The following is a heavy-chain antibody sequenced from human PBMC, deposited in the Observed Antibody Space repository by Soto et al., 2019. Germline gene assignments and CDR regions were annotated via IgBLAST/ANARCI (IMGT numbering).Heavy chain of an antibody. V-gene: IGHV3-15*01. D-gene: IGHD3-16*02. CDR2: IKSKTDGGTT. CDR1: GFTFSNAW. CDR3: TADDYVWGSYREYYFDY. Sequence: PGGSLRLSCAASGFTFSNAWMSWFRQAPGKGLEWVGRIKSKTDGGTTDYAAPVKGRFTISRDDSKNTLYLQMTSLKTEDTAVYYCTADDYVWGSYREYYFDYWGQGTLVTASS. J-gene: IGHJ4*02.